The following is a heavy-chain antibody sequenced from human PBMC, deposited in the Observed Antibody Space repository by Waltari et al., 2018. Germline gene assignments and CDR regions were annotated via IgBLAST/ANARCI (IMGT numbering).Heavy chain of an antibody. D-gene: IGHD6-13*01. CDR2: TSDTGST. J-gene: IGHJ4*02. CDR1: GGSIKTYY. Sequence: QVQLQESGPGLVKPSETLSLTCTVSGGSIKTYYWSWIRQPPGKGLEWIGYTSDTGSTNYNPSLKSRVTISVATSKNQFSLKLSSVTAADTAVYDCARGSSSGWYGYFDYWGQGTRVTVSS. V-gene: IGHV4-59*01. CDR3: ARGSSSGWYGYFDY.